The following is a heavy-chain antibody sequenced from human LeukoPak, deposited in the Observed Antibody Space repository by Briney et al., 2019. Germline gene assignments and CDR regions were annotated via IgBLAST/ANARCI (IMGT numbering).Heavy chain of an antibody. CDR1: GFTFSTYA. J-gene: IGHJ4*02. D-gene: IGHD4-17*01. CDR2: VSVDGNHQ. V-gene: IGHV3-30*18. Sequence: GGSLRLSCAASGFTFSTYAMHWVRQAPGKGLEWVAFVSVDGNHQDYGGSVRGRFTISRDNSKNTLYLQMNSLRAEDTAVYYCAKDNGDHAIDYWAQGTMVTVSS. CDR3: AKDNGDHAIDY.